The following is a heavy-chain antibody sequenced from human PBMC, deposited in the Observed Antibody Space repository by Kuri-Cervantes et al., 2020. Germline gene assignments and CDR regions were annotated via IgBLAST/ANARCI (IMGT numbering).Heavy chain of an antibody. V-gene: IGHV3-9*01. CDR2: ISWNSGSI. CDR3: AKGARGYYDSSDSLIGYYFDY. Sequence: SLKISCRMSGFIFEDFAVTWVRQAPGKGLEWVSGISWNSGSIGYADSVKGRVTISRDNAKNSLYLQMNSLRVEDTALYYCAKGARGYYDSSDSLIGYYFDYWGQGTLVTVSS. CDR1: GFIFEDFA. D-gene: IGHD3-22*01. J-gene: IGHJ4*02.